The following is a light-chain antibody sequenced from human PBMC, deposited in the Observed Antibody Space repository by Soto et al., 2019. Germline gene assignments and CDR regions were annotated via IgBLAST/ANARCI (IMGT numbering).Light chain of an antibody. Sequence: DIRVYLSLAALSSYERDKVTLTCRASQSISSYLNWYQQKPGKAPKLMIYAAYSLQSGVPSRFSGSGSGTDFTITIRSLQSEDFANYFCKQSYSSPWTFGKGTKV. CDR3: KQSYSSPWT. J-gene: IGKJ1*01. CDR1: QSISSY. CDR2: AAY. V-gene: IGKV1-39*01.